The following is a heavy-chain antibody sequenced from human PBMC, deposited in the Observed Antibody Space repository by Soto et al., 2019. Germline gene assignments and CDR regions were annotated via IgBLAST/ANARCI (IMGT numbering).Heavy chain of an antibody. CDR3: ARDSSSSLGYHYGMDV. CDR2: ISYDGSKK. D-gene: IGHD6-6*01. CDR1: GFTFRTYA. V-gene: IGHV3-30-3*01. J-gene: IGHJ6*02. Sequence: QVQLVESGGGVVQPGRSLRLSCAASGFTFRTYAMHWVRQAPGKGLEWVALISYDGSKKYYADSVKGRFTISRDNSKNTGSLQMNSMRVEDTAVYYGARDSSSSLGYHYGMDVWGQGTTVTVSS.